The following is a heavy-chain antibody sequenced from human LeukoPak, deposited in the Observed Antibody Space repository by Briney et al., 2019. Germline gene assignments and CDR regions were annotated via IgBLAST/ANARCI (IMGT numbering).Heavy chain of an antibody. V-gene: IGHV1-46*01. D-gene: IGHD1-1*01. CDR1: GYTFTNYY. Sequence: ASVKVSCKASGYTFTNYYIHWVRQAPGHGLEWMGISNPSGDSTNYAQKSQGRVTMTRDTSTSTVYMDLSSLRSEDTAVYYCARWTTTFLDYWGQGTLVTVSS. CDR3: ARWTTTFLDY. CDR2: SNPSGDST. J-gene: IGHJ4*02.